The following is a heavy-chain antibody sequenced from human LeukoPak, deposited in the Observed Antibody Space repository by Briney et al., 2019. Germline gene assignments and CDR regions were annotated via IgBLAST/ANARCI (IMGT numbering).Heavy chain of an antibody. CDR3: ASSSWLSGYYYYMDV. CDR2: ISYDGSNK. V-gene: IGHV3-30*04. J-gene: IGHJ6*03. Sequence: GRSLRLSCAASGFTFSSYAMHWVRQAPGKGLEWVAVISYDGSNKYYADSVKGRFTISRDNSKNTLYLQMNSLRAEDTAVYYCASSSWLSGYYYYMDVWGKGTTVTISS. D-gene: IGHD6-13*01. CDR1: GFTFSSYA.